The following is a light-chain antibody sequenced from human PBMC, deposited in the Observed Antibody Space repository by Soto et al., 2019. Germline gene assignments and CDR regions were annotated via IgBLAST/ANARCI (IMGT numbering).Light chain of an antibody. J-gene: IGKJ1*01. CDR1: QSLSVSY. V-gene: IGKV3-20*01. CDR2: GTS. Sequence: EIVLTQSPGTLSLSPGDRATLSCRASQSLSVSYISWYQQRPGQAPRLLIYGTSTRATGIPERFSGSGSGTDFTLAISRLEPEDFAVYYCHQFCDSPQTFGQGTTVEI. CDR3: HQFCDSPQT.